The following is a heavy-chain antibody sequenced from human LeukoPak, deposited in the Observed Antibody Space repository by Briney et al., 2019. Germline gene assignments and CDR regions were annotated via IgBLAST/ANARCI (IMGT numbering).Heavy chain of an antibody. CDR1: GFTFSGYA. CDR3: NVLLWFGELS. J-gene: IGHJ4*02. D-gene: IGHD3-10*01. Sequence: GGSLRLSCAASGFTFSGYAMTWVRRAPGKGLEWVSTISGSGDSTYYADSVKGRFTISRDNSKNTLYLQMNSLRAEDTAVYYCNVLLWFGELSWGQGTLVTVSS. V-gene: IGHV3-23*01. CDR2: ISGSGDST.